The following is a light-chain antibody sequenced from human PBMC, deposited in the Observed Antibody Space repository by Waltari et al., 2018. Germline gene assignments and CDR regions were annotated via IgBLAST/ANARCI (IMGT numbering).Light chain of an antibody. CDR2: GND. J-gene: IGLJ2*01. CDR1: ASNIGNSY. Sequence: QSVLTQPPSVSAAPGQKVTISCSGSASNIGNSYVSWYQQFPGAAPKVLIYGNDKRTTGSPDRFAGSKSGTSATLDITGLQTGDEADYYCGTWDNTLSAVFGGGTKVTVL. CDR3: GTWDNTLSAV. V-gene: IGLV1-51*02.